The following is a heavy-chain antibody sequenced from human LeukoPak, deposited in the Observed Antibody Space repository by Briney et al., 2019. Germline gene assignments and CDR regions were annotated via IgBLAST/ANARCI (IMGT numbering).Heavy chain of an antibody. CDR3: ASSDYGDSYGG. D-gene: IGHD4-17*01. Sequence: PSETLSLTCTVSGGSISSYYWSWIRQPPGKGLEWIGYIYYSGSTYYNPSLKSRVTISVDTSKNQFSLKLSSVTAADTAVYYCASSDYGDSYGGWGQGTLVTVSS. J-gene: IGHJ4*02. CDR2: IYYSGST. V-gene: IGHV4-59*04. CDR1: GGSISSYY.